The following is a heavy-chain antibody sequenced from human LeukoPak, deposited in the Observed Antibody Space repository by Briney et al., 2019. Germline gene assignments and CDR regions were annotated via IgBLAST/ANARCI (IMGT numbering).Heavy chain of an antibody. CDR2: IYPGDSDT. Sequence: GEPLKISCKGSGYSFTSYWIGWVRQMPGKGLEWMGIIYPGDSDTRYSPSFQGQVTISADKSISTAYLQWSSLKASDTAMYYCARLAGIVVVVAATDDAFDIWGQGTMVTVSS. V-gene: IGHV5-51*01. CDR3: ARLAGIVVVVAATDDAFDI. D-gene: IGHD2-15*01. J-gene: IGHJ3*02. CDR1: GYSFTSYW.